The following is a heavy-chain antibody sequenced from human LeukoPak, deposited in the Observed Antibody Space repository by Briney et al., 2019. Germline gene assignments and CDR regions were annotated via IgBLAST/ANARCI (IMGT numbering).Heavy chain of an antibody. D-gene: IGHD4-17*01. Sequence: PSETLSPTCSVSGGSITNYYWTWIRQSPEKGLEWLGYIHYTGNTNYNLSLKSRIAISVDASKNHFSLRLRSVTAADTAMYYCARQFESLRSVAYDLWGQGAMVIVSS. J-gene: IGHJ3*01. CDR2: IHYTGNT. CDR1: GGSITNYY. CDR3: ARQFESLRSVAYDL. V-gene: IGHV4-59*01.